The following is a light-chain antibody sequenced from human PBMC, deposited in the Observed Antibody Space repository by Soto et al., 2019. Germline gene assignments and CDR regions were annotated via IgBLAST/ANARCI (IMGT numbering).Light chain of an antibody. V-gene: IGLV2-14*01. CDR2: EVF. CDR1: SNDVGAFDY. Sequence: QSALTQPASISASPGQSISISCTGTSNDVGAFDYVSWYQQHPGKAPKLIIFEVFNRASGVSTRFSGSKSGSTASLTISGLQAEDEADYFCSSYTTNSAHVFGGGTKLTVL. CDR3: SSYTTNSAHV. J-gene: IGLJ2*01.